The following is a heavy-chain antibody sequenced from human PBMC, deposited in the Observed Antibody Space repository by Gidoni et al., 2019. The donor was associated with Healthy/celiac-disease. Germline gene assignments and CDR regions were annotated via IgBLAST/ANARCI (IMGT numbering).Heavy chain of an antibody. CDR3: ARDQVEQLWPLPLDY. CDR1: GFTFSSYS. CDR2: ISSSSSYI. Sequence: EVQLVESGGGLVKPGGSLRLSCAASGFTFSSYSMNWVRQAPGKGLEWVSSISSSSSYIYYADSVKGRFTISRDNAKNSLYLQMNSLRAEDTAVYYCARDQVEQLWPLPLDYWGQGTLVTVSS. D-gene: IGHD5-18*01. V-gene: IGHV3-21*01. J-gene: IGHJ4*02.